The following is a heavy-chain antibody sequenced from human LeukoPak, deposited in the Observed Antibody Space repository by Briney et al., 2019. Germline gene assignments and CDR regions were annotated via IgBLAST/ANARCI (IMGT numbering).Heavy chain of an antibody. CDR2: ISYDGSNK. CDR3: AKDSPAMGHFDY. J-gene: IGHJ4*02. CDR1: GFTFSSYG. Sequence: GGSLRLSCAASGFTFSSYGMHWVRQAPGKGLEWVAVISYDGSNKYYADSVKGRFTISRDNSKNTLYLQMNSLRAEDTAVYYCAKDSPAMGHFDYWGQGTLVTASS. V-gene: IGHV3-30*18. D-gene: IGHD5-18*01.